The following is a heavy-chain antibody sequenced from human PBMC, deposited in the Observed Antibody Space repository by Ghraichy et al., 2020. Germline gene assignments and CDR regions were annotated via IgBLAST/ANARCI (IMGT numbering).Heavy chain of an antibody. Sequence: GGSLRLSCAASGFTFSSYAMSWVRQAPGKGLEWVSAISGSGGSTYYADSVKGRFTISRDNSKNTLYLQMNSLRAEDTAVYYCAKDLDQLELRFDYYYGMDVWGQGTTVTVSS. V-gene: IGHV3-23*01. CDR3: AKDLDQLELRFDYYYGMDV. J-gene: IGHJ6*02. D-gene: IGHD1-7*01. CDR2: ISGSGGST. CDR1: GFTFSSYA.